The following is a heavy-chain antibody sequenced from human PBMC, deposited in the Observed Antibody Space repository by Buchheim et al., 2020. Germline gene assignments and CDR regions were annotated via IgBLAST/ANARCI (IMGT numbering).Heavy chain of an antibody. CDR2: SRNKANSFIT. V-gene: IGHV3-72*01. CDR3: AREDFGGSFDY. J-gene: IGHJ4*02. CDR1: GFSVSDHY. D-gene: IGHD4-23*01. Sequence: EVQLVESGGGLVQPGGSLRLSCAASGFSVSDHYMDWVRQAPGKGLEWVGRSRNKANSFITHYAASVKGRFTISRDDPKKSVDLQMNSLKTEDTAVYFCAREDFGGSFDYWGQG.